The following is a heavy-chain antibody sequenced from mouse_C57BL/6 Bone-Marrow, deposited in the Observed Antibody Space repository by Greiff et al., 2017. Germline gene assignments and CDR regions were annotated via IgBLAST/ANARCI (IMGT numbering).Heavy chain of an antibody. CDR3: TTGLLAY. Sequence: EVQLQQSGAELVRPGASVKLSCTASGFNIKDDYMHWVKPRPEQGLEWIGWIDPENGDTEYASKFQGKATITADTSSNTAYLQLSSLTSEDTAVYYCTTGLLAYWGQGTLVTVSA. CDR1: GFNIKDDY. V-gene: IGHV14-4*01. CDR2: IDPENGDT. J-gene: IGHJ3*01. D-gene: IGHD3-1*01.